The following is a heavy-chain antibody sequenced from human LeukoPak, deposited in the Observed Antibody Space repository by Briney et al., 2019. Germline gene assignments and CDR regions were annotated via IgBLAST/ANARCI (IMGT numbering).Heavy chain of an antibody. D-gene: IGHD3-22*01. CDR3: ARGDYYDTTDY. CDR2: MNPNSSNT. Sequence: ASVKVSCKASGYTFTSYDINWVRQATGQGLEWMGWMNPNSSNTGYAQKFQGRVTITRNTSISTAYMELSSLRSEDTAVYYCARGDYYDTTDYWGQGTLVTVSS. V-gene: IGHV1-8*03. J-gene: IGHJ4*02. CDR1: GYTFTSYD.